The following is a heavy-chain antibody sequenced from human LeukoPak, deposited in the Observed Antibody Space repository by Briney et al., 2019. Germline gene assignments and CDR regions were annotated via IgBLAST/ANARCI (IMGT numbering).Heavy chain of an antibody. V-gene: IGHV4-61*02. Sequence: SETLSPTCTVSGGSISSGSYYWSWIRQPAGKGLEWIGRIYTSGSTNYNPSLKSRVTISVDTSKNQFSLKLSSVTAADTAVYYCARGTVVLWFGGSYYFDYWGQGTLVTVSS. CDR3: ARGTVVLWFGGSYYFDY. J-gene: IGHJ4*02. D-gene: IGHD3-10*01. CDR1: GGSISSGSYY. CDR2: IYTSGST.